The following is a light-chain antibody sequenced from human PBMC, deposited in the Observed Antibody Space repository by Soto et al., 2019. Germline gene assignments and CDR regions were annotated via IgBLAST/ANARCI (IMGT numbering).Light chain of an antibody. CDR1: SSDVGGYHY. CDR3: SSYTRSTTRV. CDR2: EVS. J-gene: IGLJ1*01. Sequence: QSVLTQPASVSGSPGQSITISCTGTSSDVGGYHYVSWYQQHPGKAPKLMIYEVSNRPSGVSNRFSGSKSGNTASLTISGLQAEDEADYYCSSYTRSTTRVFGTGTKSTVL. V-gene: IGLV2-14*01.